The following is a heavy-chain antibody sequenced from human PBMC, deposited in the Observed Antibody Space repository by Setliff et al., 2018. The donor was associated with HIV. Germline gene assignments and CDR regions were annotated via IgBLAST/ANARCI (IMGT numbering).Heavy chain of an antibody. CDR2: MSTSGSS. Sequence: SETLSLTCTVSGGSISSDPYYLGWIRQPPGKGLEWIGSMSTSGSSFYDPSLKSRVTISVEPSKNKFSLKMSSVTAADTAVYYCARGLDIVLMVYAIPDAFDIWGQGTMVTFSS. V-gene: IGHV4-39*07. CDR1: GGSISSDPYY. J-gene: IGHJ3*02. D-gene: IGHD2-8*01. CDR3: ARGLDIVLMVYAIPDAFDI.